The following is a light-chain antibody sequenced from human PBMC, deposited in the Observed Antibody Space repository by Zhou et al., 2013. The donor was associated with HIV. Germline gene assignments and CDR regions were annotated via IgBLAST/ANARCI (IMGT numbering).Light chain of an antibody. CDR2: SAS. Sequence: AIQLTQSPSSLSASVGDRVTVTCRASQGVSSALAWYHQKPGKAPKLLIYSASTLESGVASRFSGSGSGTDFTLTISSLQPEDFATYYCQQSYSTPHTFGQGTKLEIK. CDR3: QQSYSTPHT. V-gene: IGKV1-13*02. J-gene: IGKJ2*01. CDR1: QGVSSA.